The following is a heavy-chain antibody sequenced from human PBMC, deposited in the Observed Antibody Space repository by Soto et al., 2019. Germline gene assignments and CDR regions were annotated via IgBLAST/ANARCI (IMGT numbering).Heavy chain of an antibody. V-gene: IGHV3-23*01. CDR3: AKGRVDCSGAVCVD. CDR1: GFTFSSYV. J-gene: IGHJ4*02. D-gene: IGHD2-15*01. CDR2: ISGTVGYT. Sequence: GGSLRLSCAASGFTFSSYVMTWVRQAPGKGLEWVSSISGTVGYTYYADSVSGRFTISRDNSKNTLYLQMDSLTGEDTARYYCAKGRVDCSGAVCVDWGQGTLVTVSS.